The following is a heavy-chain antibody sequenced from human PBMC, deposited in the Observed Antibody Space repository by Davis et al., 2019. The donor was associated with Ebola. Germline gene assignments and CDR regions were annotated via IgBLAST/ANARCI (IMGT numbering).Heavy chain of an antibody. CDR1: GFTVSSNY. V-gene: IGHV3-53*01. CDR3: ARVDYQLPN. CDR2: IYSGGST. D-gene: IGHD2-2*01. Sequence: GGSLRLSCAASGFTVSSNYMSWVRQAPGQALEGVSVIYSGGSTYYADSVKGRFTISRDNSKNTPYLQMNILRAEDTAVYYCARVDYQLPNWGQGTLVTVSS. J-gene: IGHJ4*01.